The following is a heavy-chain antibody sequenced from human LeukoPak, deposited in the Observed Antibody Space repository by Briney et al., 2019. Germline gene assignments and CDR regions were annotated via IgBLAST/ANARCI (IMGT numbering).Heavy chain of an antibody. CDR2: IYPGDSDT. J-gene: IGHJ3*02. CDR3: ARRAVAGTWRSSAFDI. Sequence: GESLKISCKGSGYSFTSYWIGWVRQMPGRGLEWMGIIYPGDSDTRYSPSFQGQVTISADKSISTAYLQWSSLKASDTAMYYCARRAVAGTWRSSAFDIWGQGTMVTVSS. D-gene: IGHD6-19*01. V-gene: IGHV5-51*01. CDR1: GYSFTSYW.